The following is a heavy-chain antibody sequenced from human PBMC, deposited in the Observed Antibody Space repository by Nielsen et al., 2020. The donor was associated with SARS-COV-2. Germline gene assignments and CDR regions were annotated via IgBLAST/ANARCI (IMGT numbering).Heavy chain of an antibody. D-gene: IGHD3-10*01. CDR2: ISYDGSNK. CDR3: ARAPREEGQLLGIL. CDR1: GFTFSSYA. Sequence: GESLKISCAASGFTFSSYAMHWVRQAPGKGLEWVAVISYDGSNKYYADSVKGRFTISRDNSKNTLYLQMNSLRAEDTAVYYCARAPREEGQLLGILWGRGTLVTVSS. V-gene: IGHV3-30-3*01. J-gene: IGHJ2*01.